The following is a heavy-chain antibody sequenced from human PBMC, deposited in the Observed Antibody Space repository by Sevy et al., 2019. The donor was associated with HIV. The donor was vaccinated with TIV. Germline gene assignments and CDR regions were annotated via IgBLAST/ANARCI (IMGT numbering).Heavy chain of an antibody. V-gene: IGHV3-23*01. CDR1: GFTFSNYA. J-gene: IGHJ4*02. Sequence: GGSLRLSCAASGFTFSNYAMNWVRQAPGKGLEWDSGISGSGGSGDKTNYADSVKGRFTISRDDFKNSLYLQLNSLRAEDTAIYYCARKYDSSGYFDYWGQGTLVTVSS. CDR3: ARKYDSSGYFDY. D-gene: IGHD3-22*01. CDR2: ISGSGGSGDKT.